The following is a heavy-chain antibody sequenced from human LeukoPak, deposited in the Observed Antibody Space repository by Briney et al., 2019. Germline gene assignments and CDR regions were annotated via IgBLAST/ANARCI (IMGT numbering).Heavy chain of an antibody. D-gene: IGHD3-22*01. V-gene: IGHV4-61*02. Sequence: PSQTLPLTCTVSGGSISSGSYYWSWIRQPAGKGLEWIGRIYTSGSTNYNPSLKSRVTISVDTSKNQFSLKLSSVTAADTAVYYCARGLSGYSYYYYYYMDVWGKGTTVTISS. CDR1: GGSISSGSYY. CDR2: IYTSGST. J-gene: IGHJ6*03. CDR3: ARGLSGYSYYYYYYMDV.